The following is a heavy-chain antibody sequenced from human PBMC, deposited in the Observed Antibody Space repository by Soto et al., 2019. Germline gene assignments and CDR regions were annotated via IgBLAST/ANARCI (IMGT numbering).Heavy chain of an antibody. CDR2: NNHSGST. CDR1: GGSFSGYY. D-gene: IGHD3-22*01. Sequence: QVQLQQWGAGLLKPSETLSLTCAVYGGSFSGYYWSWIRQLPGKGLEWIGENNHSGSTNYNPSLNGRVTISVDTSKNLFSRKRSSVTAADTAVYYCARLTVPRYYYDSSAYRYSGQGTLVTVSS. J-gene: IGHJ4*02. V-gene: IGHV4-34*01. CDR3: ARLTVPRYYYDSSAYRY.